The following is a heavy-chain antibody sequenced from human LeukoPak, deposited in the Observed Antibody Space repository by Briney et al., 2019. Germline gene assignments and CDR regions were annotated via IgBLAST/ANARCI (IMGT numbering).Heavy chain of an antibody. J-gene: IGHJ3*02. D-gene: IGHD3-22*01. V-gene: IGHV3-23*01. CDR2: ISGSGGST. Sequence: RESLRLSCAPSGFTFTIYAMSWVRQAPEKGMEWVSAISGSGGSTYYADSVKGRFTISRDNSKNTLYLQMNSLRAEDTAVYYCARDKRTDSSGYYSDAFDIWGQGTMVTVSS. CDR3: ARDKRTDSSGYYSDAFDI. CDR1: GFTFTIYA.